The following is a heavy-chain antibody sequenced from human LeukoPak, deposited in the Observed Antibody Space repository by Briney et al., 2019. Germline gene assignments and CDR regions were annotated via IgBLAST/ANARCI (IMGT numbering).Heavy chain of an antibody. CDR3: AGTPTVYLDS. V-gene: IGHV4-34*01. D-gene: IGHD1-26*01. Sequence: PSETLSLTCAVSGYSISSNNYWNWIRQPPGKGLEWIGQINRFGNTNYNPSLKSRVTISVDTSKNQFSLRLNSVTAADTAVYYCAGTPTVYLDSWGQGTLVTVSS. J-gene: IGHJ4*02. CDR2: INRFGNT. CDR1: GYSISSNNY.